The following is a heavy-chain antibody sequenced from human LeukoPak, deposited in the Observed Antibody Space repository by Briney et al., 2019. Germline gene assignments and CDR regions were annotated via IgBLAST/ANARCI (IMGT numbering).Heavy chain of an antibody. CDR1: GYTLTGYY. CDR3: ARRRIAAAGTFDP. V-gene: IGHV1-2*02. CDR2: INPNSGGT. D-gene: IGHD6-13*01. J-gene: IGHJ5*02. Sequence: GASVKVSCKASGYTLTGYYMHWVRQAPGQGLEWMGWINPNSGGTNYAQKFQGRVTMTRDTSISTAYMELSRLRSDDTAVYYCARRRIAAAGTFDPWGQGTLVTVSS.